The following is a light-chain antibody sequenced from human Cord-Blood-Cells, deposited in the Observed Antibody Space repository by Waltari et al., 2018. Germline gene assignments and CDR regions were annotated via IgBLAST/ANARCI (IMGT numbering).Light chain of an antibody. Sequence: QSALTQPASVSGSPGQSITISCTGTSSDVGGYNYVSWYQQHPGKAPKLMIYDVSKRPSGGSNRFSGSKSGNTASLTISGLRAEDEADYYCSSYTSSSTVVFGGGTKLTVL. CDR3: SSYTSSSTVV. CDR1: SSDVGGYNY. J-gene: IGLJ2*01. CDR2: DVS. V-gene: IGLV2-14*01.